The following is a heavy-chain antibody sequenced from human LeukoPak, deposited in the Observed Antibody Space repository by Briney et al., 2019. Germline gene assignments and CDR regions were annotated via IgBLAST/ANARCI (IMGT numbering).Heavy chain of an antibody. CDR1: GLTFSSYA. CDR3: AKEVAYDSSGYYYYYYGMDV. V-gene: IGHV3-23*01. Sequence: GGSLRLSCAASGLTFSSYAMSWVRQAPGKGLEWVSAISGSGGSTYYADSVKGRFTISRDNSKNTLYLQMNSLRAEDTAVYYCAKEVAYDSSGYYYYYYGMDVWGQGTTVTVSS. J-gene: IGHJ6*02. CDR2: ISGSGGST. D-gene: IGHD3-22*01.